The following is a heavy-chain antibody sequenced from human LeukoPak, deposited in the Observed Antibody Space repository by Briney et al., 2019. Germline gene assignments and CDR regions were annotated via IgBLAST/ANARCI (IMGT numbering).Heavy chain of an antibody. V-gene: IGHV1-46*01. CDR2: INPTGGST. CDR1: GYTFTGYY. Sequence: ASVKVSCKTSGYTFTGYYMHWVRQAPGQGLEWMGLINPTGGSTGYAQKFQGRVTMTRDMSTSTDYMELSSLRSEDTAIYYCARDNSVGDNAWWFDPWGQGTLVTVSS. CDR3: ARDNSVGDNAWWFDP. J-gene: IGHJ5*02. D-gene: IGHD1-26*01.